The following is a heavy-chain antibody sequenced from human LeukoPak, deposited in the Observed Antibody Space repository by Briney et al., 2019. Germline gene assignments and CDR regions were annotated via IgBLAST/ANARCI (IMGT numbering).Heavy chain of an antibody. CDR2: INHSGST. J-gene: IGHJ4*02. Sequence: SETLSLTCTVSGYSISSGYYWSWIRQPPGKGLEWIGEINHSGSTNYNPSLKSRVTISVDTSKNQFSLKLSSVTAADTAVYYCARGGGSGWYMDFWGQGPLVTVSS. V-gene: IGHV4-38-2*02. D-gene: IGHD6-19*01. CDR1: GYSISSGYY. CDR3: ARGGGSGWYMDF.